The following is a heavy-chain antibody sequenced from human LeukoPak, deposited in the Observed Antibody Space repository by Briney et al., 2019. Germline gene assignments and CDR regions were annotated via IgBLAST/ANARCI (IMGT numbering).Heavy chain of an antibody. V-gene: IGHV5-51*01. D-gene: IGHD6-13*01. CDR2: IYPGDSDT. Sequence: GESLKISCKGSGYSFTSYWIGWVRQMPGKGLEWMGIIYPGDSDTRYSPSFQGQVTISADKSISTAYLQWSSLKASDTAMYYCARVRYTQQLVGYFQHWGQGTLVTVSS. J-gene: IGHJ1*01. CDR1: GYSFTSYW. CDR3: ARVRYTQQLVGYFQH.